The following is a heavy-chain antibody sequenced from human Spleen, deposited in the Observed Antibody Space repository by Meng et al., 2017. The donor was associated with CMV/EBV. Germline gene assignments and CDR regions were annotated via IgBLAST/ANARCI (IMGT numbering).Heavy chain of an antibody. CDR2: TNDSEDT. J-gene: IGHJ4*02. D-gene: IGHD5-18*01. CDR3: ARALRGYSYGYDY. CDR1: GGSISSGDYY. Sequence: SETLSLTCTVSGGSISSGDYYWSWIRQPPGKGLEWIGQTNDSEDTNYNPSLKSRVTISVDTSKNQFSLRLSSVTAADTAVYYCARALRGYSYGYDYWGQGTLVTVSS. V-gene: IGHV4-39*07.